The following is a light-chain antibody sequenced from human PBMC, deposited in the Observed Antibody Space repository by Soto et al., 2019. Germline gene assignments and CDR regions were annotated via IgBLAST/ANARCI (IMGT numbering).Light chain of an antibody. J-gene: IGKJ1*01. CDR3: QQYDISPWT. CDR1: QSVSSNF. CDR2: DSS. Sequence: EIVLTQSPATLSLSPGERATLSCRASQSVSSNFLAWYQHKPGQAPRLLIYDSSSRATGIPDRFSGSGSGTDFTLSIIRLEPEDFAAYYCQQYDISPWTFGQGTKVDIK. V-gene: IGKV3-20*01.